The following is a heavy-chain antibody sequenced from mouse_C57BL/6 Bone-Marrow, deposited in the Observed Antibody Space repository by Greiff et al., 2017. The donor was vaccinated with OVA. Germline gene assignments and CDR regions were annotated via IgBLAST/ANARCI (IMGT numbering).Heavy chain of an antibody. J-gene: IGHJ4*01. D-gene: IGHD3-3*01. V-gene: IGHV5-6*01. CDR2: ISSGGSYT. CDR1: GFTFSRYG. Sequence: EVQRVESGGDLVKPGGSLKLSCAASGFTFSRYGMSWFRQTPDKRLAWVATISSGGSYTYYPDSVKGRFTISRDNDKNTLYLQMSSLKSEDTAMYYCARLSLGYAMDYWGQGTSVTVSS. CDR3: ARLSLGYAMDY.